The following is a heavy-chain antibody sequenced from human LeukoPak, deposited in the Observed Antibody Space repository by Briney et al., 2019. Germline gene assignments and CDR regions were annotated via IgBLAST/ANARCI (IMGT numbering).Heavy chain of an antibody. V-gene: IGHV4-34*01. D-gene: IGHD3-22*01. CDR3: ARAIFYDSSGYYYVRWFDP. CDR2: INHSGGT. J-gene: IGHJ5*02. CDR1: GGSFSGYY. Sequence: PSETLSLTCAVYGGSFSGYYWSWIRQPPGKGLEWIGEINHSGGTNYNPSLKSRVTISVDTSKNQFSLKLSSVTAADTAVYYCARAIFYDSSGYYYVRWFDPWGQGTLVTVSS.